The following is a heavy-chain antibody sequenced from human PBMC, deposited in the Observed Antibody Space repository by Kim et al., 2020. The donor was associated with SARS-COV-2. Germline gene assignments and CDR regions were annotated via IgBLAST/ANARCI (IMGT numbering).Heavy chain of an antibody. V-gene: IGHV4-59*13. Sequence: SETLSLTCTVSGGSINNYYWFWIRQPPGQGLEWIAYSYYSGSTNYNPSLKSRATISVDRSKNQFSLKLSSVTAADTAVYYCARVGRRASRGGIKAFDLWGQGTMVTVSS. D-gene: IGHD3-10*01. CDR3: ARVGRRASRGGIKAFDL. CDR2: SYYSGST. CDR1: GGSINNYY. J-gene: IGHJ3*01.